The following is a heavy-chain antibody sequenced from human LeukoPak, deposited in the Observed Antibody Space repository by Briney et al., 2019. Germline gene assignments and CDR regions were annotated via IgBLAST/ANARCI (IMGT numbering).Heavy chain of an antibody. J-gene: IGHJ5*02. CDR1: GYTFTGYY. D-gene: IGHD3-9*01. V-gene: IGHV1-2*04. Sequence: GASVKVSCKASGYTFTGYYMHWVRQAPGQGLEWMGWINPNSGGTNYAQKFQGWVTMTRNTSISTAYMELSSLRSEDTAVYYCARVSSWYYDILTADNWFDPWGQGTLVTVSS. CDR2: INPNSGGT. CDR3: ARVSSWYYDILTADNWFDP.